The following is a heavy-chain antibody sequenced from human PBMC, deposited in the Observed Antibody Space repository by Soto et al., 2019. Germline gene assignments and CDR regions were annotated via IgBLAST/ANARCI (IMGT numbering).Heavy chain of an antibody. CDR2: SSYDGRET. Sequence: GGSLRLSCAASDFDFISYGIHWVRQAPGKGLEWVAASSYDGRETFYAGSAKGRFTVSKEMSKNTAFLQMNALRHEDTAVYFCARDSGWPILNFDNWGQGTPVTVSS. J-gene: IGHJ4*02. CDR3: ARDSGWPILNFDN. V-gene: IGHV3-30*03. CDR1: DFDFISYG. D-gene: IGHD3-10*01.